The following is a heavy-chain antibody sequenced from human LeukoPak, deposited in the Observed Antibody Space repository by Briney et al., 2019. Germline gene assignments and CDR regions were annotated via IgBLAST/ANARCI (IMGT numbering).Heavy chain of an antibody. CDR2: IYSGGST. V-gene: IGHV3-66*01. D-gene: IGHD1-26*01. Sequence: GGSLRLSCAASGFTVSSNYMSWVRQAPGKGLEWVSVIYSGGSTYYADSVKGRFTISRDNSKNTLYLQMNSLRAEDTAVYYCARDLTVGATRGDAFDIWGQGIMVTVSS. CDR3: ARDLTVGATRGDAFDI. CDR1: GFTVSSNY. J-gene: IGHJ3*02.